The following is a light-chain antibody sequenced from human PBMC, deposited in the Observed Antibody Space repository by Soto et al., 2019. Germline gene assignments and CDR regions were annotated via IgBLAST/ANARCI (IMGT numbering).Light chain of an antibody. V-gene: IGLV2-8*01. J-gene: IGLJ1*01. CDR3: SSYAGNNIFV. Sequence: QSALTQPTSASGSPGQSVTISCTGTSSDVGAFDYVSWYQQYPGEAPKLLVYDVNKRPSGVPDRFSGSKSGNTASLTVSGLQAEDEADFYCSSYAGNNIFVFGTGTKVTVL. CDR2: DVN. CDR1: SSDVGAFDY.